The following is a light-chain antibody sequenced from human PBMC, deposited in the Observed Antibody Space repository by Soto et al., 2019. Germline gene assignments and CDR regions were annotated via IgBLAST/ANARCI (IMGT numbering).Light chain of an antibody. CDR3: QQYDNWPPYT. Sequence: EIVLTQSPATLSVSPGERATLSCRASQSVSDNLAWYQQKPGQAPRLLIYGASTRATGIPARFTGSGSGTEFTLTISSLQSEDFAVYYCQQYDNWPPYTFGQGTKLEIK. V-gene: IGKV3-15*01. CDR2: GAS. J-gene: IGKJ2*01. CDR1: QSVSDN.